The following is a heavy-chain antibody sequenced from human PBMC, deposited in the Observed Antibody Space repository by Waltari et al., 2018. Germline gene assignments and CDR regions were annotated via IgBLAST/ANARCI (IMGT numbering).Heavy chain of an antibody. V-gene: IGHV5-51*03. Sequence: EVQLVQYGAEVKKPGESLKISCKGSGYSFTSYWIGWVRQMPGKGLEWMGSIDPGDSGTRYSSAVQGQVTISADNAISTAYLQWSSLKASYTAMYYCARTGIAVGGDFDYWGQGTLVTVSS. CDR3: ARTGIAVGGDFDY. CDR2: IDPGDSGT. J-gene: IGHJ4*02. D-gene: IGHD6-19*01. CDR1: GYSFTSYW.